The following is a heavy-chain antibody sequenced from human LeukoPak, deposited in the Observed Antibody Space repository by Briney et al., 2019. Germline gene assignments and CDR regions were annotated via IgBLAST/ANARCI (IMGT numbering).Heavy chain of an antibody. V-gene: IGHV1-58*02. CDR3: AASLRFGELELYGMDV. CDR1: GFTFTSSA. D-gene: IGHD3-10*01. Sequence: SVKVSCKASGFTFTSSAMQWVRQARAQRLEWIGWSVVGSGNTNYAQKFQERVTITRDMSKSTAYMELSSLRSEDTAMYYCAASLRFGELELYGMDVWGQGTTVTVSS. J-gene: IGHJ6*02. CDR2: SVVGSGNT.